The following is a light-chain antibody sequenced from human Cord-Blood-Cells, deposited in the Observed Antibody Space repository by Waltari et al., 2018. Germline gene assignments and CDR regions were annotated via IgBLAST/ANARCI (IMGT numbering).Light chain of an antibody. CDR3: QQYYSYPQT. CDR1: QGISSD. V-gene: IGKV1-8*01. CDR2: AAS. Sequence: AILMTQSPSSFSASTGDRVTITCRASQGISSDLAWYQQKPGKAPKLLIYAASTLQRGVPSRFSGSGSGTDFTLTISCLQSEDFATYYCQQYYSYPQTFGQGTKVEIK. J-gene: IGKJ1*01.